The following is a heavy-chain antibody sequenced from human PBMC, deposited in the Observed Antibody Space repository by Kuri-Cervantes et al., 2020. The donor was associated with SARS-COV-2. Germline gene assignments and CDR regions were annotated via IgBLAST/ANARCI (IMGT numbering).Heavy chain of an antibody. CDR2: IIPIFGTA. Sequence: SVKVSCKASGGTFSSYAISWVRQAPGQGLEWMRGIIPIFGTANYAQKFQGRVTITADESTSTAYMELSSLRSEDTAVYYCARARRGFGDIYYYYGMDVWGQGTTVTVSS. CDR3: ARARRGFGDIYYYYGMDV. J-gene: IGHJ6*02. D-gene: IGHD3-10*01. V-gene: IGHV1-69*13. CDR1: GGTFSSYA.